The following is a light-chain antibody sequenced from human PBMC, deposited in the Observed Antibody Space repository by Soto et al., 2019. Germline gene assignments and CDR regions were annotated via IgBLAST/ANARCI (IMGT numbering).Light chain of an antibody. Sequence: PGARATLSCRASQSVNSNHFAWYQQKPGQAPRLLIYAASSRATGIPDRFSGSGSGTDFTLTINGLEPEDFAVYYCQQFGNSPQTFGQGTKVEIK. V-gene: IGKV3-20*01. CDR2: AAS. J-gene: IGKJ1*01. CDR1: QSVNSNH. CDR3: QQFGNSPQT.